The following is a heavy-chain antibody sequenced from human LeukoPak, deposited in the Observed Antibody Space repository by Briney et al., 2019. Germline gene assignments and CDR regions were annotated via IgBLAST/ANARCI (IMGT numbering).Heavy chain of an antibody. D-gene: IGHD3-10*01. Sequence: SETLSLTCTVSGGSISSSSYYWGWIRQPPGKGLEWIGSIYYSGSTYYNPSLKSRVTISIDTSKNQFSLKLSSVTAADTAIYYCARVYYHGTGSNFFDYWGQGTLVTVSS. V-gene: IGHV4-39*01. J-gene: IGHJ4*02. CDR1: GGSISSSSYY. CDR3: ARVYYHGTGSNFFDY. CDR2: IYYSGST.